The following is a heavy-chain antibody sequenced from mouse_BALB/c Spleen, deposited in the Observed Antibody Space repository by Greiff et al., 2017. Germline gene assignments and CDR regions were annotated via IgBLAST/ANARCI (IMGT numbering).Heavy chain of an antibody. CDR3: ARQNYGSSYGAMDY. Sequence: EVKVIESGGGLVQPGGSLNLSCAASGFDFSRYWMSWARQAPGKGQEWIGEINPGSSTINYTPSLKDKFIISRDNAKNTLYLQMSKVRSEDTALYYCARQNYGSSYGAMDYWGQGTSVTVSS. V-gene: IGHV4-2*02. J-gene: IGHJ4*01. CDR2: INPGSSTI. D-gene: IGHD1-1*01. CDR1: GFDFSRYW.